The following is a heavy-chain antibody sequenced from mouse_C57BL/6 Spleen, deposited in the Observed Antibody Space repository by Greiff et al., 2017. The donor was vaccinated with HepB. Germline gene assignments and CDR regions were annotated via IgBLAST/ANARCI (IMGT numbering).Heavy chain of an antibody. Sequence: VQLQQSGPVLARPGASVKMSCKTSGNTFHSYWMHWVKQWPGQGLEWIGAIYPGNSDTSYNQKFKGKAKLTAVTSASTAYMELSSLTNEDSAVYYCTALDDVYAMDYWGQGTSVTVSS. CDR1: GNTFHSYW. V-gene: IGHV1-5*01. D-gene: IGHD2-3*01. CDR3: TALDDVYAMDY. CDR2: IYPGNSDT. J-gene: IGHJ4*01.